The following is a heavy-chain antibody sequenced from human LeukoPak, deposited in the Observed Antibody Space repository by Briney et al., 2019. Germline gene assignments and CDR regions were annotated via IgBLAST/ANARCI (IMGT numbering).Heavy chain of an antibody. CDR2: ISAYNGNT. CDR1: GYTFTSYG. Sequence: ASVKVSCKASGYTFTSYGISWVRQAPGQGLEWMGWISAYNGNTNYAQKLQGRVTMTRDMSTTTDYMELSSLRSEDTAVYYCARDNSVGDVAWWFDPWGQGTLVTVSS. J-gene: IGHJ5*02. V-gene: IGHV1-18*01. CDR3: ARDNSVGDVAWWFDP. D-gene: IGHD1-26*01.